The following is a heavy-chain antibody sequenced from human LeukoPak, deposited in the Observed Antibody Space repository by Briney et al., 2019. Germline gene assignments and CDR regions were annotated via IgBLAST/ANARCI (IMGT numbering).Heavy chain of an antibody. CDR1: VYTYTIYY. V-gene: IGHV1-46*01. CDR2: INPSGGST. J-gene: IGHJ5*02. CDR3: AREYDQLLMTFDP. Sequence: ASVKVSCKASVYTYTIYYMHGVPEAPEQGLEGGGIINPSGGSTSYAQKSQGRITMTRDISRSTVYMELSSLRSEDTAVYYCAREYDQLLMTFDPWGQGTLVTVSS. D-gene: IGHD2-15*01.